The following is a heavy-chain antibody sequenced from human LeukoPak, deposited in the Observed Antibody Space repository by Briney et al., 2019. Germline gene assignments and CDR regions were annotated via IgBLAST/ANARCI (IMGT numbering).Heavy chain of an antibody. Sequence: PGGSLRLSCAASGFTFSTYATSWARHTPGKGLEWVSGISSGGNTQYTDSVKGRFTVSRDNSKNTLHLQMDSLRAEDTAIYYCTKDRRQWVVPYFDSWGQGTVVTVSS. V-gene: IGHV3-23*01. CDR2: ISSGGNT. CDR3: TKDRRQWVVPYFDS. J-gene: IGHJ4*02. CDR1: GFTFSTYA. D-gene: IGHD6-19*01.